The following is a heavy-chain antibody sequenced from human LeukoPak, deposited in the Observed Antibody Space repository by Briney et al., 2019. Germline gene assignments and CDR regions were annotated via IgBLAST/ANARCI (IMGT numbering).Heavy chain of an antibody. J-gene: IGHJ4*02. V-gene: IGHV4-34*01. CDR1: GGSFSGYY. D-gene: IGHD6-13*01. CDR2: INHSGST. Sequence: SETLSLTCAVYGGSFSGYYWSWIRQPPGKGLEWIGKINHSGSTNYNPSLKSRVTISVDTSKNQFSLKLSSVTAADTAVYYCARGALGYSSSWYVFWGQGTLVTVSS. CDR3: ARGALGYSSSWYVF.